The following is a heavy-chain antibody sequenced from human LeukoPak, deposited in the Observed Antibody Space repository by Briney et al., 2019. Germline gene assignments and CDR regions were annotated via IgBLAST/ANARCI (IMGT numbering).Heavy chain of an antibody. J-gene: IGHJ4*02. CDR2: INHSGST. V-gene: IGHV4-34*01. CDR3: ATNTRYFDWLPDY. D-gene: IGHD3-9*01. CDR1: GGSFSDYY. Sequence: HPSETLSLTCAVYGGSFSDYYWSWIRQPPGKGLEWIGEINHSGSTNYHPSLKSRVTISVDTSKNQFSLELTSVTAADTAVYYCATNTRYFDWLPDYWGQGTVVTVSS.